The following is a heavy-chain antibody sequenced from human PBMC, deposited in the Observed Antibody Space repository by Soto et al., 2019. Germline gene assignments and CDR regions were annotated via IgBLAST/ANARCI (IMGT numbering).Heavy chain of an antibody. Sequence: GGSLRLSCAASGFTFSAYGMSWVRQAPGKGLEWVANIKQDGSEEYYVDSVKGRFTISRDYAKNSLYLQMNSLRAEDTAVYYCARESVVVLVAPFRHQFFDYWGQGTLVTVSS. D-gene: IGHD2-15*01. CDR1: GFTFSAYG. J-gene: IGHJ4*02. CDR2: IKQDGSEE. CDR3: ARESVVVLVAPFRHQFFDY. V-gene: IGHV3-7*01.